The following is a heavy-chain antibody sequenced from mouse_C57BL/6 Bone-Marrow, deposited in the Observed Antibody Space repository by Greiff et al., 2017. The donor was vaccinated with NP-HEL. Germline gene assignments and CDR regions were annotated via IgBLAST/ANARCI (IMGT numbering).Heavy chain of an antibody. CDR3: ARSRHYPARGNYAMDY. CDR2: INPGSGGT. D-gene: IGHD3-3*01. J-gene: IGHJ4*01. CDR1: GYAFTNYL. V-gene: IGHV1-54*01. Sequence: VQLQQSGAELVRPGTSVKVSCKASGYAFTNYLIEWVKQRPGQGLEWIGVINPGSGGTNYNEKFKGKATLTADKSSSTAYMQLSSLTSEDSAVYFCARSRHYPARGNYAMDYWGQGTSVTVSS.